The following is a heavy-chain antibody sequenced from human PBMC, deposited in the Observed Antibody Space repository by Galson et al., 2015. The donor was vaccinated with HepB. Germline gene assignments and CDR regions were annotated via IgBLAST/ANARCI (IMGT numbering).Heavy chain of an antibody. Sequence: SLRLSCAASGFTFSGSAIHWVRQASGKGSEWVGLIRSKANNYATSYVPSLQGRFTISRDDSKNMAFLHMKSLKIEDTAVYYCTRLGDFSGYSSRWGQGTLVTVSS. CDR2: IRSKANNYAT. V-gene: IGHV3-73*01. J-gene: IGHJ4*02. D-gene: IGHD2-2*01. CDR3: TRLGDFSGYSSR. CDR1: GFTFSGSA.